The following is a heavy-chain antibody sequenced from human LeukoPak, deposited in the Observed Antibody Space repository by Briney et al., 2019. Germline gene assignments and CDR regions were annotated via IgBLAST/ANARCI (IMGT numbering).Heavy chain of an antibody. D-gene: IGHD3-9*01. V-gene: IGHV4-34*01. CDR3: ARRAYYDILTNYCFDY. J-gene: IGHJ4*02. CDR1: GGSFSGYY. CDR2: INHSGST. Sequence: PSETLSLTCAVYGGSFSGYYWSWIRQTPGKGLEWIGEINHSGSTNYNPSLKSRVTISEDTSKSQFTLKLSSVTAADTAMYYCARRAYYDILTNYCFDYWGQGTLVTVSS.